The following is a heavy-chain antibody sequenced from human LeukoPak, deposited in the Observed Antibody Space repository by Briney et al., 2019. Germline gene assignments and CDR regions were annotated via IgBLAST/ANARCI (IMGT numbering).Heavy chain of an antibody. Sequence: GGSLRLSCAASGFTFSTSWMNWVRQAPGKGLEWVVSINPDGSEKYSVDSVEGRFTISRDNAKNSLFLQMNSLRAEDTAVYYCARDRGGYVVDDYWGQGTLVTVSS. J-gene: IGHJ4*02. CDR1: GFTFSTSW. CDR2: INPDGSEK. D-gene: IGHD5-12*01. V-gene: IGHV3-7*01. CDR3: ARDRGGYVVDDY.